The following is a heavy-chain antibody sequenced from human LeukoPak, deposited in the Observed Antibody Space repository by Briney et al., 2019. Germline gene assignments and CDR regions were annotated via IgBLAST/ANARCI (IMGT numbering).Heavy chain of an antibody. CDR2: INSDGSST. CDR3: ARDLVVGAATPSFDY. D-gene: IGHD1-26*01. V-gene: IGHV3-74*01. J-gene: IGHJ4*02. Sequence: GGSLRLSCAASGLTFSSYWMHWVRQAPEKGLVWVSRINSDGSSTTYADSVKGRFTISRDNSKNTLYLQMNSLRADDTAVYYCARDLVVGAATPSFDYWGQGTLVTVSS. CDR1: GLTFSSYW.